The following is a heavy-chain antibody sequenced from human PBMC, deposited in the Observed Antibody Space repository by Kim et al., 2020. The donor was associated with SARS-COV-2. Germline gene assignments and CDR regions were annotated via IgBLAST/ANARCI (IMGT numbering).Heavy chain of an antibody. Sequence: ASVKVSCKASGYTFTNYRVHWVRQAPGQRFEWMGRITPGGDTKYSQKFQDRVTITSDTSASTTSLEVSSPGSEDTAIYYCAKGAETSIPGAFDYWGQGVLVTVSS. CDR2: ITPGGDT. V-gene: IGHV1-3*01. CDR1: GYTFTNYR. D-gene: IGHD2-21*01. CDR3: AKGAETSIPGAFDY. J-gene: IGHJ4*02.